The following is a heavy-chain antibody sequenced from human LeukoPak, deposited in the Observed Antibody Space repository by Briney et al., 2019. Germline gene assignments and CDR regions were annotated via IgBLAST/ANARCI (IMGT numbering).Heavy chain of an antibody. CDR3: ARGSWYSSSPSFDY. Sequence: SETLSLTCTVSGGSISSSSYYWGWIRQPPGKGLEWIGSIYYSGSTYYNPSLKSRVTISVDTSKNQFSLKLSSVTAADTAVYYCARGSWYSSSPSFDYWGQGTLVTVSS. CDR2: IYYSGST. CDR1: GGSISSSSYY. J-gene: IGHJ4*02. V-gene: IGHV4-39*01. D-gene: IGHD6-6*01.